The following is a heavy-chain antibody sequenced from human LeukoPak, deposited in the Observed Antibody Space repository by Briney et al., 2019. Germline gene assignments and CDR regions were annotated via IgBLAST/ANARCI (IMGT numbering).Heavy chain of an antibody. CDR3: ARFIYYDSSGYEYYFDY. V-gene: IGHV4-39*07. D-gene: IGHD3-22*01. CDR2: IYYSGST. CDR1: GGSISSSSYY. Sequence: SETLSLTCTVSGGSISSSSYYWGWIRQPPGKGLEWIGSIYYSGSTYYNPSLKSRVTISVDTSKNQFSLKLSSVTAADTAVYYCARFIYYDSSGYEYYFDYWGQGTLITVSS. J-gene: IGHJ4*02.